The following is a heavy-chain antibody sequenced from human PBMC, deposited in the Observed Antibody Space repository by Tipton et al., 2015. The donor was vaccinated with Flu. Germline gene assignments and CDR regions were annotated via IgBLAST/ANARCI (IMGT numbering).Heavy chain of an antibody. Sequence: TLSLTCAVYGGSFSGYYWSWIRQPPGKGLEWIGEINHSGSTNYNPSLKSRVTISVDTSKNQFSLKLSSVTAADTAVYYCARQRGELQYWGRGTLVTVSS. V-gene: IGHV4-34*01. D-gene: IGHD3-16*01. CDR2: INHSGST. J-gene: IGHJ4*02. CDR3: ARQRGELQY. CDR1: GGSFSGYY.